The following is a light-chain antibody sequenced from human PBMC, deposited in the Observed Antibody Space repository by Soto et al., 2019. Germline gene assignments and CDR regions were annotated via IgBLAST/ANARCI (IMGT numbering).Light chain of an antibody. CDR2: DAS. CDR3: QQYNSYPWT. J-gene: IGKJ1*01. CDR1: QSISSL. Sequence: DIQMTQSPSTLSASVGDRVTITCRASQSISSLLAWYQQKPGKAPKLLIYDASSLESGVPSRFSGSGSGTEFTLTISSLQPDDFAPYYCQQYNSYPWTFGQGTKVEIK. V-gene: IGKV1-5*01.